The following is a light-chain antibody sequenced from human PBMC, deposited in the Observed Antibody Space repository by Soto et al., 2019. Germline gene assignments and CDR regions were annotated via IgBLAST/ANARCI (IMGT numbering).Light chain of an antibody. CDR1: QSVSSY. CDR2: DAS. Sequence: EIVLTQSPATLSLSPGERATLSCRASQSVSSYLAWYQQKPGQAPRLLISDASNRATGIPARFYGSGSGTDFTLTISSLEPEDFAVYYCQQRSSWPLTFGGGTKVEIK. CDR3: QQRSSWPLT. J-gene: IGKJ4*01. V-gene: IGKV3-11*01.